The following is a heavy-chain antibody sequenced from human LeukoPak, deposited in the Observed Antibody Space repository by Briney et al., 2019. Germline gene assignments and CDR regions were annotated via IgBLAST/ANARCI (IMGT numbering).Heavy chain of an antibody. CDR2: INNNNGGT. CDR1: GYTFTGNY. Sequence: GASVKVSCKASGYTFTGNYIHWVRQAPGQGLEWMGWINNNNGGTHYAQRFQGRVTMTRDTSISTAYMEGSGLRSVDTAVYFCAREAVPTKKNSGAWYGAFDVWGQGTEVTVSS. V-gene: IGHV1-2*02. D-gene: IGHD1-26*01. CDR3: AREAVPTKKNSGAWYGAFDV. J-gene: IGHJ3*01.